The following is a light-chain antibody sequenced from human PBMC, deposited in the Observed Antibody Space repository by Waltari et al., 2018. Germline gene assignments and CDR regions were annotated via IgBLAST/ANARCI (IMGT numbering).Light chain of an antibody. CDR3: QQYTIFPLA. CDR1: QSITDW. CDR2: RAS. J-gene: IGKJ4*01. V-gene: IGKV1-5*03. Sequence: QMTQSPATLSASVGDRVTITCRASQSITDWLSWYQQKPEKAPKLLIYRASTLETGVPSKFIGSGYVTEFTLTISDMQPDDFATYYCQQYTIFPLAIVGGTKVSI.